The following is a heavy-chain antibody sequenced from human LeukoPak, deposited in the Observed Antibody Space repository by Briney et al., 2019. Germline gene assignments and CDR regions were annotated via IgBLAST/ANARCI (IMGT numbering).Heavy chain of an antibody. V-gene: IGHV4-61*02. CDR2: IYTSGST. J-gene: IGHJ5*01. D-gene: IGHD6-13*01. Sequence: SETLSLTCTVSGGSISSGSYYWSWIRQPAGKGLEWIGRIYTSGSTNYNPSLKSRVTISVDTSKNQFSLKLSSVTAADTAVYYCARDRDSSSWFDYWGQGTLVTVSS. CDR3: ARDRDSSSWFDY. CDR1: GGSISSGSYY.